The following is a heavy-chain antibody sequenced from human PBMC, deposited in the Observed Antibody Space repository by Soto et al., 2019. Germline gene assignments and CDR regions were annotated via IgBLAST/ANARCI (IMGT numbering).Heavy chain of an antibody. J-gene: IGHJ4*02. V-gene: IGHV5-10-1*01. CDR2: IDPSDSYA. Sequence: PGESLKISCKVSGYSFINYWLTWVRQVPGKGLEWMVSIDPSDSYAKYSPSFQGHVTLSSDKSASTAYLQWSSLKASDSAIYYCATRDYSQFHLDSWGQGTLVTVSS. CDR3: ATRDYSQFHLDS. CDR1: GYSFINYW. D-gene: IGHD4-4*01.